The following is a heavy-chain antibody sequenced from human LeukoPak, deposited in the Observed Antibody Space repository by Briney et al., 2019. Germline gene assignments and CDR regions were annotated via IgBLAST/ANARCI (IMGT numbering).Heavy chain of an antibody. D-gene: IGHD3-22*01. V-gene: IGHV3-43*02. Sequence: GGSLRLSCAASGFTFDDYAIHWVRQAPGKGLEWVSFISGDGFSTNYTDSVKGRFIISRVNRKNSLYLQMNSLRIEDTALYYCAKEGGYHFDYWGQGTLVTVSS. CDR2: ISGDGFST. CDR1: GFTFDDYA. CDR3: AKEGGYHFDY. J-gene: IGHJ4*02.